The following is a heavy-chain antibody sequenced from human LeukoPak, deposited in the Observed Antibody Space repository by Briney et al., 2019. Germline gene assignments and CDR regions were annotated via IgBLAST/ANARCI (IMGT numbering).Heavy chain of an antibody. CDR2: IYYSGST. Sequence: SETLSLTCTVSGGSISSYYWSWIRQPPGKGLEWIGYIYYSGSTNYNPSPKSRVTISVDTSKNQFSLKLSSVTAADTAVYYCARGQDIVVVPAAPPYYYGMDVWGQGTTVTVSS. J-gene: IGHJ6*02. CDR3: ARGQDIVVVPAAPPYYYGMDV. D-gene: IGHD2-2*01. CDR1: GGSISSYY. V-gene: IGHV4-59*01.